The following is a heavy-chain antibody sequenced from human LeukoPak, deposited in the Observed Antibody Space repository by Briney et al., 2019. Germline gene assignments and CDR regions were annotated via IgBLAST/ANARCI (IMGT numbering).Heavy chain of an antibody. V-gene: IGHV1-18*01. Sequence: ASVKVSCKASGYTFTSYGISWVRQAPGQGLEWMGWISAYNGNTNYAQKLQGRVTMTTDTSTSTAYMELRSLRSDDTAVYYCARDGYRSPYYYYGMDVWGQGTTVTVSS. CDR2: ISAYNGNT. CDR3: ARDGYRSPYYYYGMDV. J-gene: IGHJ6*02. CDR1: GYTFTSYG. D-gene: IGHD5-24*01.